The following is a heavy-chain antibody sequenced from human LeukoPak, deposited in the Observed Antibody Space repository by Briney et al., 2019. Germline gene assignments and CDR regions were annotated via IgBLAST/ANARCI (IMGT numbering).Heavy chain of an antibody. D-gene: IGHD3-10*01. Sequence: SETLSLTCTVSGGSISSYYWSWIRQPPGKGLEWIGYIYYSGSTNYNPSLKSRVTISVDTSKNQFSLKLSSVTVADTAVYYCARLYGSGSYSHDWFDSWGQGTLVTVSS. CDR1: GGSISSYY. CDR3: ARLYGSGSYSHDWFDS. CDR2: IYYSGST. V-gene: IGHV4-59*08. J-gene: IGHJ5*01.